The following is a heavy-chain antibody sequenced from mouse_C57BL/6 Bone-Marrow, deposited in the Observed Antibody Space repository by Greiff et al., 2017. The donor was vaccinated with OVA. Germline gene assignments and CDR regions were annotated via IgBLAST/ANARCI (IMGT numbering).Heavy chain of an antibody. CDR2: INPNNGGT. J-gene: IGHJ2*01. V-gene: IGHV1-26*01. D-gene: IGHD1-1*01. CDR3: AREGPYYYGYFDY. CDR1: GYTFTDYY. Sequence: EVQLQQSGPELVKPGASVKISCKASGYTFTDYYMNWVKQSHGKSLEWIGDINPNNGGTSYNQKFKGKATLTVDKSSSTAYMELRSLTSEDSAVYYCAREGPYYYGYFDYWGQGTTLTVSS.